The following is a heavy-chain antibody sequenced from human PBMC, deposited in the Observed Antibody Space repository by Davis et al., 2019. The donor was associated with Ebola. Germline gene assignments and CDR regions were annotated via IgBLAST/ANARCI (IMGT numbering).Heavy chain of an antibody. CDR2: ISYDGNNK. D-gene: IGHD4-11*01. CDR1: GFPFSSYA. V-gene: IGHV3-30*14. Sequence: GESLKISCAASGFPFSSYAMHWVRQSPGKGLEWVALISYDGNNKYYADSVKGRFTISRDNSKNTLYLQMNSLRAEDTAVYYCARVKGYSNYYYYYGIDVWGQGTTVTVSS. CDR3: ARVKGYSNYYYYYGIDV. J-gene: IGHJ6*02.